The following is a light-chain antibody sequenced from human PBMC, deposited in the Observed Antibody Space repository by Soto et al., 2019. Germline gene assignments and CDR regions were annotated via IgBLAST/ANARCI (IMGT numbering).Light chain of an antibody. V-gene: IGKV3-15*01. J-gene: IGKJ1*01. CDR1: QSISNN. CDR2: GAT. CDR3: QQLKSYPWT. Sequence: EIVMTQSPATLSVSPGERATLSCRASQSISNNLAWYQQKVGQAPRLLIYGATTRDTGIPARFSGSGSGTEFTLTISSLQTEDFAVYYCQQLKSYPWTFGQGTKVEIK.